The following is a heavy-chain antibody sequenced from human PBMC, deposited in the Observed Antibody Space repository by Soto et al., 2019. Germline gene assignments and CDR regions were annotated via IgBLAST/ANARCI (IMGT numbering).Heavy chain of an antibody. CDR2: INAYNGNT. J-gene: IGHJ5*02. Sequence: GASVKVSCKASGYTFTRHYMHWVRQAPGQGLEWMGWINAYNGNTNYAQKLQGRVTMTTDTSTSTAYMELRSLRSDDTAVYYCARVLPPFDPWGQGTLVTVSS. CDR3: ARVLPPFDP. V-gene: IGHV1-18*04. CDR1: GYTFTRHY.